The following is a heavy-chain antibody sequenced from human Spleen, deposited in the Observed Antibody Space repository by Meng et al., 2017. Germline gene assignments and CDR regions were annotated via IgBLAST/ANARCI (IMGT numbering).Heavy chain of an antibody. D-gene: IGHD1-26*01. CDR1: GDSISTSYY. CDR2: IYYSGST. J-gene: IGHJ5*02. V-gene: IGHV4-39*07. CDR3: ARAGGWYDP. Sequence: QSQPQTLGPVLVVPSKTLSLTCTVSGDSISTSYYWAWIRQPPGKGLEWIANIYYSGSTYYNPSLKSRVTISVDTSKNQFSLKVSSVTAADTAVYYCARAGGWYDPWGQGSLVTVSS.